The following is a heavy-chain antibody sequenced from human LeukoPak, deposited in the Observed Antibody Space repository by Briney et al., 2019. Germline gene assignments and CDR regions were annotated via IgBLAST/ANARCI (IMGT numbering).Heavy chain of an antibody. J-gene: IGHJ4*02. CDR2: ISNDGVSE. D-gene: IGHD3-22*01. V-gene: IGHV3-30*18. Sequence: PGGSLRLSCAASGFTFSSYAMHWVRQGPGKGLEWVAVISNDGVSEYYRDSVKGRFTISRDNSKNTVYLQMNSLRGEDTAVYYCAKGDSRGRFYYFDYWGQGSLVTVSS. CDR3: AKGDSRGRFYYFDY. CDR1: GFTFSSYA.